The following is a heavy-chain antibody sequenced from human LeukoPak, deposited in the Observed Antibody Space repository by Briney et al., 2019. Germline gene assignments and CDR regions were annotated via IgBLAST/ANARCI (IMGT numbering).Heavy chain of an antibody. V-gene: IGHV4-39*01. Sequence: KPSETLSLTCTVSGGSISSSSYYWGWIRQPPGKGLEWIGSIYYSGSTYYNPSLKSRVTISVDTSKNQFSLKLSSVTAADTAVYYCASANLPYSSSWYYFDYWGQGTLVTVSS. J-gene: IGHJ4*02. CDR3: ASANLPYSSSWYYFDY. CDR2: IYYSGST. D-gene: IGHD6-13*01. CDR1: GGSISSSSYY.